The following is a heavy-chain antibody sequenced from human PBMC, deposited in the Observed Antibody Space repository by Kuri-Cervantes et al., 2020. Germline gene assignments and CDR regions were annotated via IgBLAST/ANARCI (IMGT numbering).Heavy chain of an antibody. CDR2: IYSGGST. D-gene: IGHD5-18*01. CDR3: ARATTAIVWRPFDY. CDR1: GFTVSSNY. V-gene: IGHV3-53*01. Sequence: GESLKISCAASGFTVSSNYMSWVRQAPGKGLEWVSVIYSGGSTYYADSVKGRFTISRDNSKNTLYLQMNSLRAEDTAVYYCARATTAIVWRPFDYWGQGTLVTVSS. J-gene: IGHJ4*02.